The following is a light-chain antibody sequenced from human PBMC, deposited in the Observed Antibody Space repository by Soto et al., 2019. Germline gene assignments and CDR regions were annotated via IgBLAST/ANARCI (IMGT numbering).Light chain of an antibody. CDR2: DNN. V-gene: IGLV1-44*01. CDR3: AAWDGSLSGWV. J-gene: IGLJ3*02. Sequence: QSVLTQPPSASGTPGQRVTISCSGSSSNIGGNAVNWYQQLPGTAPRLLMYDNNQRPSGVPDRFSGSQSGTSASLAISGLQSEDEADYYCAAWDGSLSGWVFGGGTKLTVL. CDR1: SSNIGGNA.